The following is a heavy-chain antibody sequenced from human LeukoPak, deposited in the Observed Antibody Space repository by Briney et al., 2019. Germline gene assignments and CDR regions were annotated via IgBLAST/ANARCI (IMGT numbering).Heavy chain of an antibody. Sequence: PSGTLSLTCAVSGASISSNNWWWSWVRQPPGKGLEWIGEIYHSGSTNYNPSLKSRVTISVDTSKNQFSLKLSSVTAADTAVYYCASIRNDYSSSWAFDYWGQGTLVTVSS. CDR1: GASISSNNW. D-gene: IGHD6-13*01. CDR2: IYHSGST. J-gene: IGHJ4*02. V-gene: IGHV4-4*02. CDR3: ASIRNDYSSSWAFDY.